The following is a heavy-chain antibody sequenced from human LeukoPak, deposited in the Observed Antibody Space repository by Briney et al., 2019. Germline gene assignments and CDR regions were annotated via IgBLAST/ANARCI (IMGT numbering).Heavy chain of an antibody. Sequence: GASVKVSCKASGYTFTSYAMNWVRQAPGQGLEWMGWINTNTGNPTYAQGFTGRFVFSLDTSVSTAYLQISSLKAEDTAVYYCARDMLWFGEFNWFDPWGQGTLVTVSS. CDR2: INTNTGNP. CDR1: GYTFTSYA. V-gene: IGHV7-4-1*02. J-gene: IGHJ5*02. CDR3: ARDMLWFGEFNWFDP. D-gene: IGHD3-10*01.